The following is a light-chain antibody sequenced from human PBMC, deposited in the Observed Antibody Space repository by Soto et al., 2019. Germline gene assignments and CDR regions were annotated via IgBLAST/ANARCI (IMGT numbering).Light chain of an antibody. CDR1: QSVSSSY. Sequence: EIVFTQSSGTPSLSPGERATLSCRASQSVSSSYLAWYQQKPGQAPRLLIYGTSSRATGIPDRFSGSGSGTDFTLTISRLEPEDFAVYYCQQYGTSLFSFGPGTKVDIK. J-gene: IGKJ3*01. CDR3: QQYGTSLFS. CDR2: GTS. V-gene: IGKV3-20*01.